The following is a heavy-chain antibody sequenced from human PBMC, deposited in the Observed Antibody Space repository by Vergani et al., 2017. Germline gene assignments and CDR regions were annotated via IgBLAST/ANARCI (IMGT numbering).Heavy chain of an antibody. CDR3: ASGYYDSSATDAFDI. CDR1: GGTFSSST. V-gene: IGHV1-69*02. Sequence: QVQLVQSGAEVKKPGSSVKVSCKASGGTFSSSTIRWVRQAPGQGLEWMGRIIPILGIANYAQKFQGRVTITADKSTSTAYMELSSLRSEDTAVYYCASGYYDSSATDAFDIWGQGTMVTVSS. D-gene: IGHD3-22*01. J-gene: IGHJ3*02. CDR2: IIPILGIA.